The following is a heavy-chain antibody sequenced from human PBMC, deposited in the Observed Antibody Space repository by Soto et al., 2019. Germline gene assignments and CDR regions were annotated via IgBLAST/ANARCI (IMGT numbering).Heavy chain of an antibody. Sequence: EVQLVESGGGQVKPGGSLRLSCAASGFTFSSFTMNWVRQAPGKGLEWISSISSSSAYIFYADSVKGRFTISRDNTKNSLYLQMNSLRVEDTATYHWARDGSTFGGDWGQGTLVAVSS. J-gene: IGHJ4*02. D-gene: IGHD3-16*01. CDR1: GFTFSSFT. CDR3: ARDGSTFGGD. CDR2: ISSSSAYI. V-gene: IGHV3-21*02.